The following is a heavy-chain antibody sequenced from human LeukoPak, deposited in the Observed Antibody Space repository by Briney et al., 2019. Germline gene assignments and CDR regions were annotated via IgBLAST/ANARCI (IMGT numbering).Heavy chain of an antibody. J-gene: IGHJ6*02. Sequence: GGSLRLSCAVSGFTSDDHAMHWVRQASGKGLEWVAGIMWRSGSTGYGDSVKGRFTISRGNAKKSLYLQMNGLRVEDTAFYYCTKDLTPGGADVWGQGTTVTVSS. CDR3: TKDLTPGGADV. V-gene: IGHV3-9*02. CDR1: GFTSDDHA. D-gene: IGHD3-10*01. CDR2: IMWRSGST.